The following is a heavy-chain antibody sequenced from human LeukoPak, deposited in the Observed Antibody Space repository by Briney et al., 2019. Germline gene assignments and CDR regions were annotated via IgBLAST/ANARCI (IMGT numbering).Heavy chain of an antibody. CDR3: ARTLGYCSGGSCYSPNDY. Sequence: ASVKVSCKVSGYTLTELSMHWVRQAPGKGLEWMGGFDPEDGETIYAQKFQGRVTMTEGTSTDTAYMELSSLRSEDTAVYYCARTLGYCSGGSCYSPNDYWGQGTLVTVSS. J-gene: IGHJ4*02. V-gene: IGHV1-24*01. D-gene: IGHD2-15*01. CDR1: GYTLTELS. CDR2: FDPEDGET.